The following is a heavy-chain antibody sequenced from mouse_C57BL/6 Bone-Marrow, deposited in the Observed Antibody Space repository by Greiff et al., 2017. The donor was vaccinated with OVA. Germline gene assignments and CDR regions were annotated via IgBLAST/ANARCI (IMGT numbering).Heavy chain of an antibody. J-gene: IGHJ2*01. D-gene: IGHD3-2*02. V-gene: IGHV10-1*01. CDR3: VRQLRLLYFDY. Sequence: EVKPMESGGGLVQPKGSLKLSCAASGFSFNTYAMNWVRQAPGKGLEWVARIRSKSNNYATYYADSVKDRFTISRDDSESMLYLQMNNLKTEDTAMYYCVRQLRLLYFDYWGQGTTLTVSS. CDR1: GFSFNTYA. CDR2: IRSKSNNYAT.